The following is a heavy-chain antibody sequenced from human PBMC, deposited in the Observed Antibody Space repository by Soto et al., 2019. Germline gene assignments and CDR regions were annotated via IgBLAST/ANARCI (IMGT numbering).Heavy chain of an antibody. CDR1: GFTFSSYW. Sequence: GGSLRLSCAASGFTFSSYWMSWVRQAPGKGLEWVANIKQDGSEKYYVDSVKGRFTISRDNAKNTLYLQMNSLRAEDTAVYYCASAPTGSSGYVYYYYYMDVWGKGTTVTVSS. V-gene: IGHV3-7*01. CDR2: IKQDGSEK. J-gene: IGHJ6*03. CDR3: ASAPTGSSGYVYYYYYMDV. D-gene: IGHD3-3*01.